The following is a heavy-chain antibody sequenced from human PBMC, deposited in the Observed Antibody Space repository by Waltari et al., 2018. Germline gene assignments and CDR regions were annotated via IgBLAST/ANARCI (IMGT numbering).Heavy chain of an antibody. J-gene: IGHJ3*02. CDR3: AKAVRGGPXSSDAFDI. CDR1: GFTVDXYA. CDR2: ISWNNGSI. D-gene: IGHD6-6*01. V-gene: IGHV3-9*01. Sequence: EVQLVESGGGLVXPGRSLRLSCAASGFTVDXYAMHWVRQAPGKGLEWVSGISWNNGSIGYADSVKGRFTISRDNAKNSLYLQMNSLRAXDTALYYCAKAVRGGPXSSDAFDIWGQGTMVXXSS.